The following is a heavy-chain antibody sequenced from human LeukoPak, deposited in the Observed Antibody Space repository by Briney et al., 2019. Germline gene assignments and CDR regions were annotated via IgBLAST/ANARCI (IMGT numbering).Heavy chain of an antibody. Sequence: GSLKISCKGSGYSFTSYWIGWVRPMAGKGLEWKGIIYPGDSDTRYSPSFQGQVTISADKSISTAYLQWSGLEASDTAMYYCARGDIVATIPYFDYWGQGTLVTVSS. CDR2: IYPGDSDT. CDR3: ARGDIVATIPYFDY. CDR1: GYSFTSYW. V-gene: IGHV5-51*01. J-gene: IGHJ4*02. D-gene: IGHD5-12*01.